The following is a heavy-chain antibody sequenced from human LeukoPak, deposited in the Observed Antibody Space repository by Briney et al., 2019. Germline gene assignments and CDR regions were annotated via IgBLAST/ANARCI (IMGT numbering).Heavy chain of an antibody. D-gene: IGHD6-19*01. Sequence: SETLSLTCTVSGGSISSGGYYWSWIRQHPGKGLEWIGHIYYSGSTYYNPSLKSRVTISVDTSKNQFSLKLSSVTAADTAVYYCAREAEQWQADDGNAFDIWGQGTMFTVSS. CDR2: IYYSGST. J-gene: IGHJ3*02. CDR1: GGSISSGGYY. V-gene: IGHV4-31*03. CDR3: AREAEQWQADDGNAFDI.